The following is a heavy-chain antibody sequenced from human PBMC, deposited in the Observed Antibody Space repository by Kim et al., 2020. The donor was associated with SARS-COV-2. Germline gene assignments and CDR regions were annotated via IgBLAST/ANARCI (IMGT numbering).Heavy chain of an antibody. CDR2: TA. Sequence: TANYAQKFQGRVTITADESTSTAYMELSSLRSEDTAVYYCHSGSYGSFDYWGQGTLVTVSS. J-gene: IGHJ4*02. CDR3: HSGSYGSFDY. V-gene: IGHV1-69*01. D-gene: IGHD1-26*01.